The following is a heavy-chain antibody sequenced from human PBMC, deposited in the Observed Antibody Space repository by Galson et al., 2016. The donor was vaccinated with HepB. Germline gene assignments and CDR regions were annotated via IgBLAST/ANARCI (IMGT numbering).Heavy chain of an antibody. Sequence: SVKVSCKASGCIFTTYAIFWVRQAPGQGLEWMGWINAGTGNTKYSQKFQGRVTITRDTSASTAYMDLNSLTSEDTAVYYCARGTFCRGDSCYSPAFDMWGQGTMVTVSS. CDR1: GCIFTTYA. CDR2: INAGTGNT. J-gene: IGHJ3*02. CDR3: ARGTFCRGDSCYSPAFDM. D-gene: IGHD2-15*01. V-gene: IGHV1-3*01.